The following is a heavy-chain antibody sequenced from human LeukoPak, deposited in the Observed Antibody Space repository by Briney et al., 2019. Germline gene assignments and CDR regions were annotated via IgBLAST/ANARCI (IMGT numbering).Heavy chain of an antibody. Sequence: SETLSLTCTVSGGSISSYYWSWIRQPPGKGLEWIGYIYYSGRTNNNPSLKSRVTISVDTSKNQFSLKLSSVTTADTAVYYCASTSLNIVVVTALAFDIWGQGTMVTVSS. J-gene: IGHJ3*02. CDR3: ASTSLNIVVVTALAFDI. CDR1: GGSISSYY. V-gene: IGHV4-59*01. CDR2: IYYSGRT. D-gene: IGHD2-21*02.